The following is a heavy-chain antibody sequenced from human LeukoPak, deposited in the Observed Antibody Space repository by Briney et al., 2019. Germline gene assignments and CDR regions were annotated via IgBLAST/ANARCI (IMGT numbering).Heavy chain of an antibody. Sequence: GGSLRLSCAVSGFTLSSYEMNWVRQAPGKGLEWVSYISSSGSTIYYADSVKGRFTISRDNAKNSLYLQMNSLRAEDTAVYYCARGGLLWLPPGDHWGQGTLVTVFS. V-gene: IGHV3-48*03. CDR3: ARGGLLWLPPGDH. D-gene: IGHD3-10*01. CDR1: GFTLSSYE. J-gene: IGHJ4*02. CDR2: ISSSGSTI.